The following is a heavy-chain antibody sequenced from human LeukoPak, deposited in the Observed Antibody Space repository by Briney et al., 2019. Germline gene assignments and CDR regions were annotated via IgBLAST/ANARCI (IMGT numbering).Heavy chain of an antibody. CDR3: ASKKYYYDSSGYSSPLDY. Sequence: GGSLRLSCAASGFTFSTYAMHWVRQAPGKGLEGVAFISDDGSNKYYADSVKGRFTISRDNSKNTLYLQMNSLRAEDTAVYYCASKKYYYDSSGYSSPLDYWGQGTLVTVSS. D-gene: IGHD3-22*01. J-gene: IGHJ4*02. CDR1: GFTFSTYA. CDR2: ISDDGSNK. V-gene: IGHV3-30*03.